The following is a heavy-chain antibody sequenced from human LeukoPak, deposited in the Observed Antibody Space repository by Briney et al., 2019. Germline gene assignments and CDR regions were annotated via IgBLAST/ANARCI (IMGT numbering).Heavy chain of an antibody. CDR2: ISSSSSTI. D-gene: IGHD6-19*01. J-gene: IGHJ4*02. V-gene: IGHV3-48*01. CDR3: ARDEVSTIWGYSSGWYHY. CDR1: GFTFSSYS. Sequence: PPGGSLRLSCAASGFTFSSYSMSWVRQAPGKGLEWVTYISSSSSTIYYADSVKGRFTISRDNAKNSLYLQMNSLRAEDTAVYYCARDEVSTIWGYSSGWYHYWGQGTLVTVSS.